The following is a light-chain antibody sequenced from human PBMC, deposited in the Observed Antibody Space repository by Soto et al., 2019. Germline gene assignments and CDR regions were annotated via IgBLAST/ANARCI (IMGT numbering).Light chain of an antibody. Sequence: QSVLTQPPSASGTPGQRVTISCSGSSSNIGSNYVFWYQQLPGTAPKLLISNSDQRPSGVPDRFSGSKSGTSASLAISGLRSEDEADFYCAAWDGSLSGGVFGGGTKLTVL. CDR1: SSNIGSNY. J-gene: IGLJ3*02. CDR3: AAWDGSLSGGV. CDR2: NSD. V-gene: IGLV1-47*02.